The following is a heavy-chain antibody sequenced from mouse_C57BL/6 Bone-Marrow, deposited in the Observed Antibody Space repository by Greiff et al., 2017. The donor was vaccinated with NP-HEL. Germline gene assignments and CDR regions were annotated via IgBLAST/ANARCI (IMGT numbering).Heavy chain of an antibody. CDR2: INYDGSST. V-gene: IGHV5-16*01. D-gene: IGHD2-3*01. Sequence: EVMLVESEGGLVQPGSSMKLSCTASGFTFSDYYMAWVRQVPEKGLEWVANINYDGSSTYYLDSLKSRFIISRDNAKNILYLQMSSLKSEDTATYYCARDGGDGTGFAYWGQGTLVTVSA. CDR1: GFTFSDYY. J-gene: IGHJ3*01. CDR3: ARDGGDGTGFAY.